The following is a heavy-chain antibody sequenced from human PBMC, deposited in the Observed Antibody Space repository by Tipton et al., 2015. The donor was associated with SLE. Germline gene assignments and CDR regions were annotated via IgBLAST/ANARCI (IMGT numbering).Heavy chain of an antibody. CDR1: GFTFSSYA. Sequence: GSLRLSCAASGFTFSSYAMYWVRQAPGKGLEWVSVVYSDGRTYNSFSVRDRFTVSRDNAKNMVFRQMTSLRVDDTAVYYCAGGDFEAQDAFDFWGQGTMVAV. CDR2: VYSDGRT. V-gene: IGHV3-53*05. CDR3: AGGDFEAQDAFDF. D-gene: IGHD2-21*01. J-gene: IGHJ3*01.